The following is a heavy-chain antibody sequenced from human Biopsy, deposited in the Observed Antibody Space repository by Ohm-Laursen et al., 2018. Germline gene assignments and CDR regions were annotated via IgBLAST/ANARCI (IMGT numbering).Heavy chain of an antibody. CDR3: AADINVWNVNY. Sequence: SVKVSCKLSGYTLTALSMHWVRQAPGKGLEWMGGFAPENGKTVYAQNFQARVSLTEDTSTDTAYMELRSLRSEDTAVYYCAADINVWNVNYWGQGTQVTVSS. V-gene: IGHV1-24*01. CDR2: FAPENGKT. D-gene: IGHD1-1*01. J-gene: IGHJ4*02. CDR1: GYTLTALS.